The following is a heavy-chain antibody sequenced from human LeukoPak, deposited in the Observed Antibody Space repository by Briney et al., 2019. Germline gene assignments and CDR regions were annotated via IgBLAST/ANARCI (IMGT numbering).Heavy chain of an antibody. CDR1: GGSISSYY. J-gene: IGHJ5*02. Sequence: PSETLSLTCTVSGGSISSYYWSWIRQPPGKGLEWIGYIYTSGSTNYNPSLKSRVTISVDTSKNQFSLKLSSVTAADTAVYYCARIISIFGVVTDGNWFDPWGQRTLVTVSS. CDR2: IYTSGST. D-gene: IGHD3-3*01. CDR3: ARIISIFGVVTDGNWFDP. V-gene: IGHV4-4*09.